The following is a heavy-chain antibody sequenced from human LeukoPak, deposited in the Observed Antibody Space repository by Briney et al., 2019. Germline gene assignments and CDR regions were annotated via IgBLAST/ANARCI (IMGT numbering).Heavy chain of an antibody. CDR2: IKQDETEK. D-gene: IGHD5-18*01. Sequence: GGSLRLSCTASGFTFSNFWMGWVRQAPGKGLEWVANIKQDETEKFYLGSVKGRFTISRDNAKNSLYLQMNSLRVEDTAVYYCARMDTAMAFDYWGQGTLVTVSS. V-gene: IGHV3-7*03. CDR3: ARMDTAMAFDY. CDR1: GFTFSNFW. J-gene: IGHJ4*02.